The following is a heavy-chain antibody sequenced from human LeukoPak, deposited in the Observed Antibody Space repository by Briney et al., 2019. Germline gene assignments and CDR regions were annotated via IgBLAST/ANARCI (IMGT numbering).Heavy chain of an antibody. J-gene: IGHJ6*02. Sequence: PSETLSLTCTVSGGSISSYYWSWIRQPPGKGLEWIGYIYYSGSTNYNPSLKSRVTISVDTSKNQFSLKLSSVTAADTAVYYCVRGSYDFWSGYYYYYGMDVWGQGTTVTVSS. CDR3: VRGSYDFWSGYYYYYGMDV. CDR1: GGSISSYY. D-gene: IGHD3-3*01. CDR2: IYYSGST. V-gene: IGHV4-59*01.